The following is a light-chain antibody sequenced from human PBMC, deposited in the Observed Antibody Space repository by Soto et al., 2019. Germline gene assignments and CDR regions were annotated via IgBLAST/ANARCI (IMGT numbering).Light chain of an antibody. Sequence: QSALTQPASVSGSPGQSITISCTGTTNDVGGYNFVSWYQQHPGKVPKLIIFDVNNRPSGVSNRFSGSKSGNTASLTISGLQAEDEADYYCSSFTGTNTLLFGGGTKLTVL. CDR2: DVN. CDR1: TNDVGGYNF. V-gene: IGLV2-14*03. J-gene: IGLJ2*01. CDR3: SSFTGTNTLL.